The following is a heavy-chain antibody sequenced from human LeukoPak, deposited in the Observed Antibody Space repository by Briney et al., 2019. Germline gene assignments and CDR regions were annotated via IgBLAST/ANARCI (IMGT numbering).Heavy chain of an antibody. J-gene: IGHJ4*02. CDR1: GGSFSGYY. CDR2: INHSGST. CDR3: ARQRSGWYPDY. D-gene: IGHD6-19*01. Sequence: SETLSLTCAVYGGSFSGYYWSWIRQPPGKGLEWIGEINHSGSTNYNPSLKSRVTISVDTSKNQFSLKLSSVTAADTAAYYCARQRSGWYPDYWGQGTLVTVSS. V-gene: IGHV4-34*01.